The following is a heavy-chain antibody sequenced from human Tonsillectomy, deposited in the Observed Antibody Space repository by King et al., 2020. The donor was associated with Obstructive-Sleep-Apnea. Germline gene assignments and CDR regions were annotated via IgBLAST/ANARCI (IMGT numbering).Heavy chain of an antibody. CDR3: AKDRLPGDSFGSPFEN. D-gene: IGHD5-12*01. CDR1: GLTFGSFG. CDR2: IRYDGSNN. V-gene: IGHV3-30*02. J-gene: IGHJ4*02. Sequence: QVQLVESGGGVVQPGRSLRLSCAASGLTFGSFGMHWVRQAPGKGLEWVAFIRYDGSNNYYADSVKGRFTISRDNSKNTLYLQMNSLSGEDTAVYYCAKDRLPGDSFGSPFENWGQGTLVTVSS.